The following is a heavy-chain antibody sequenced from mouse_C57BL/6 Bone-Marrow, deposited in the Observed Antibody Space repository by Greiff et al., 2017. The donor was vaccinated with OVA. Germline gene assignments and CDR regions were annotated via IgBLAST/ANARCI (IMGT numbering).Heavy chain of an antibody. CDR3: TSYSNFDY. J-gene: IGHJ2*01. D-gene: IGHD2-5*01. V-gene: IGHV14-4*01. CDR1: GFNIKDDY. Sequence: VQLQQSGAELVRPGASVKLSCTASGFNIKDDYMHWVKQRPEQGLEWIGWIDPENGDTKYASKFQGKATITADTSSTTAYLQLSSLTSEDTSVYYCTSYSNFDYWGQGTTLTVSS. CDR2: IDPENGDT.